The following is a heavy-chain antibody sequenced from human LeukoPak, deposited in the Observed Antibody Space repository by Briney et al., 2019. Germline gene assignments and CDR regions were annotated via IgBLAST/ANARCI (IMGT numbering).Heavy chain of an antibody. CDR1: GYTFTGYY. J-gene: IGHJ3*02. CDR2: INPNSGGT. V-gene: IGHV1-2*02. Sequence: ASVKVSCKASGYTFTGYYMHWVRQAPGQGLEWMGWINPNSGGTNSAQKFQGRVTMTRDTSISTAYMELSGLRSDDTAVYYCARRAVVNPNAFDIWGQGTMVTVSS. D-gene: IGHD4-23*01. CDR3: ARRAVVNPNAFDI.